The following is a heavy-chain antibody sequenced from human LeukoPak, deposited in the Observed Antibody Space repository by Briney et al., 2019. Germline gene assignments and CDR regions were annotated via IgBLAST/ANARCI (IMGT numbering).Heavy chain of an antibody. CDR1: GGSFSGYY. Sequence: SETLSLTCAVYGGSFSGYYWSWIRQPPGKGLEWIGEINHSGSTNYNPFLKSRVTISVDTSKNQFSLRLSSVTAADTAVYYCASSDSFYWGQGTLVTVSS. J-gene: IGHJ4*02. CDR2: INHSGST. CDR3: ASSDSFY. D-gene: IGHD2-21*02. V-gene: IGHV4-34*01.